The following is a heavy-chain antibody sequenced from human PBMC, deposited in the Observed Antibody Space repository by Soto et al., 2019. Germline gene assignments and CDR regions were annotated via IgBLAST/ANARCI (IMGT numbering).Heavy chain of an antibody. CDR3: ARRDGYNFNWLDS. D-gene: IGHD1-20*01. J-gene: IGHJ5*01. CDR2: MNPNSGNT. Sequence: QVQLVQSGAEVKTPGASVKVSCKASGYTFATYDINWVRQAPGQGLEWMGWMNPNSGNTGYAQKFQGRLTMTRDTALSVANMGLGSLRNGDTPVDYCARRDGYNFNWLDSWGQGTLVTVSA. CDR1: GYTFATYD. V-gene: IGHV1-8*01.